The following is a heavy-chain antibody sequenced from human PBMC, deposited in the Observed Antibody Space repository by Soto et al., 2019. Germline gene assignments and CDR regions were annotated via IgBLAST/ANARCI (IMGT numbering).Heavy chain of an antibody. CDR1: GFTFSSYD. Sequence: PGGSLRLSCAASGFTFSSYDMHWVRQATGKGLEWVSAIGTAGDTYYPGSVKGRFTISRENAKNSLYLQMNSLRAGDTAVYYCARDRRRTYYDFWGGFGGAYYYGMDVWGQGTTVTVSS. J-gene: IGHJ6*02. CDR3: ARDRRRTYYDFWGGFGGAYYYGMDV. CDR2: IGTAGDT. V-gene: IGHV3-13*01. D-gene: IGHD3-3*01.